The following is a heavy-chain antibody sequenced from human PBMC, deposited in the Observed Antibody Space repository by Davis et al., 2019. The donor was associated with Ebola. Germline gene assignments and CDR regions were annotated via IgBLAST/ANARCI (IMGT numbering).Heavy chain of an antibody. CDR3: ARITYPSRDY. CDR2: MDPNSGNT. CDR1: RYTLTSYD. V-gene: IGHV1-8*01. Sequence: ASVPVSRMASRYTLTSYDINWVRQATGQGLEWMGWMDPNSGNTGYAQKLQGRVTMTRNTSISTAYMELSRLRSEDTAVYYCARITYPSRDYWGQGTLVTVSS. D-gene: IGHD3-10*01. J-gene: IGHJ4*02.